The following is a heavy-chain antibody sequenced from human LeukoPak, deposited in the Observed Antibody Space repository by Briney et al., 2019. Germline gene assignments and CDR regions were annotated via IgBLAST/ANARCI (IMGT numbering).Heavy chain of an antibody. CDR2: ISGSGGST. V-gene: IGHV3-23*01. CDR3: ARTYGSGSYYKYPDY. D-gene: IGHD3-10*01. CDR1: GFTFSSYG. J-gene: IGHJ4*02. Sequence: PGGSLRLSCAASGFTFSSYGMHWVRQAPGKGLEWVSAISGSGGSTYYADSVKGRFTISRDNSKNTLYLQMNSLRAEDTAVYYCARTYGSGSYYKYPDYWGQGTLVTVSS.